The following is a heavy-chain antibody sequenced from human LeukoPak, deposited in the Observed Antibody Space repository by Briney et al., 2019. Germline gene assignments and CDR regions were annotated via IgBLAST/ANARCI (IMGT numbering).Heavy chain of an antibody. V-gene: IGHV1-69*01. J-gene: IGHJ5*02. CDR2: IIPIFGTA. Sequence: SVKVSCKASGGTFSSYAISWVRQAPGQGLEWMGGIIPIFGTANYAQKFQGRVTITADESTSTAYMELSSLRSEDTAVYYCARHIRLGIAVADNWFDPWGQGTLVTVSS. CDR3: ARHIRLGIAVADNWFDP. D-gene: IGHD6-19*01. CDR1: GGTFSSYA.